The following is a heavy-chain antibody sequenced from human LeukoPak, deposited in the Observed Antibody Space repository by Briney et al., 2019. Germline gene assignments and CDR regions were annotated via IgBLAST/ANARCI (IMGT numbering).Heavy chain of an antibody. V-gene: IGHV3-30*01. CDR3: TRDRGAMNDFDY. J-gene: IGHJ4*02. Sequence: GGSLRLSCTDSGFSFSSYAMHWVRQSPGKGLEWVAVTSNHGNDGFYADSVKGRFTISRDNSKKTLYLQMDSLRPEDTGVYCCTRDRGAMNDFDYWGQGTLVTVSS. D-gene: IGHD2-2*01. CDR2: TSNHGNDG. CDR1: GFSFSSYA.